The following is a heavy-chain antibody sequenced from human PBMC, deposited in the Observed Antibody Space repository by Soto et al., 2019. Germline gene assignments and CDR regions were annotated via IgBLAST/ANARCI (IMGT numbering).Heavy chain of an antibody. CDR1: GGSFTSNNW. Sequence: SETRSHTCSVSGGSFTSNNWWTWIRHPPGQGLEWIGEIYRTGSTNYNPSLKSRVTISLDKSENQFSLKVTSLTAADTAVYYCASRDPGTSVDYWGQGTLVTVSS. CDR3: ASRDPGTSVDY. CDR2: IYRTGST. J-gene: IGHJ4*02. D-gene: IGHD1-7*01. V-gene: IGHV4-4*02.